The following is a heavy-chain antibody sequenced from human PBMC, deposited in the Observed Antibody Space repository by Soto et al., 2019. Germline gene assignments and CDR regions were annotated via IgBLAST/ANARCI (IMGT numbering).Heavy chain of an antibody. CDR3: ARHGRYFDWNFDY. CDR2: IYYSGST. V-gene: IGHV4-59*08. D-gene: IGHD3-9*01. J-gene: IGHJ4*02. Sequence: SETLSLTCTVSGGSISSYYWSWIRQPPGKGLEWIGYIYYSGSTNYNPSLKSRVTISVDTSKNQFSLKLSSVTAADTAVYYCARHGRYFDWNFDYWGQGTLVTVS. CDR1: GGSISSYY.